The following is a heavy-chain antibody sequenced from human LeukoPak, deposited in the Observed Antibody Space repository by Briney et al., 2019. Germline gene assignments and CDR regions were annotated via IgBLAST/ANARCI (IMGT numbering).Heavy chain of an antibody. CDR3: ARDYRLRYFDWWYFDL. CDR2: IKQDGSEK. Sequence: GGSLRLSCAASGFTFSSYWMSWVRQAPGKGLEWVANIKQDGSEKYYVDSVKGRFTISRDNAKNLLYLQMNSLRAEDTAVYYCARDYRLRYFDWWYFDLWGRGTLVTVSS. V-gene: IGHV3-7*01. CDR1: GFTFSSYW. J-gene: IGHJ2*01. D-gene: IGHD3-9*01.